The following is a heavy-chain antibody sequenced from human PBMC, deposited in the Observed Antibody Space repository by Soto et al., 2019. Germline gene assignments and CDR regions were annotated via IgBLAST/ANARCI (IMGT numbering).Heavy chain of an antibody. D-gene: IGHD5-12*01. V-gene: IGHV2-5*02. CDR1: GFSLSTSGVG. CDR3: AHVYGGYDNFDY. Sequence: QSTLKESGPTLVKPTQTLTLTCTFSGFSLSTSGVGVGWIRQPPGKALEWLALIYWDDDKRYRPSLKSRLTITKDNSKNHVVLTLTNMDPADTATYYCAHVYGGYDNFDYWGQGTLVTVSS. J-gene: IGHJ4*02. CDR2: IYWDDDK.